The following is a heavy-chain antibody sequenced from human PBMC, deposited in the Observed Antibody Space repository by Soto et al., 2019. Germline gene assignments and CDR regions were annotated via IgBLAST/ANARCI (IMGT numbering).Heavy chain of an antibody. CDR2: INPNSGGT. D-gene: IGHD6-6*01. CDR1: GYTFTGYY. J-gene: IGHJ5*02. Sequence: ASVKVSCKASGYTFTGYYMHWVRQAPGQGLEWMGWINPNSGGTNYAQKFQGWATMTRDTSISTAYMELSRLRSDDTAVYYCARDKGSNSSSYNWFDPWGQGTLVTVSS. V-gene: IGHV1-2*04. CDR3: ARDKGSNSSSYNWFDP.